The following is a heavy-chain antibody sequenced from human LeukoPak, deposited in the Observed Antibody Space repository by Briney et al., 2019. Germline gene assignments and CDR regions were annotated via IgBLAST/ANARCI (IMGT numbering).Heavy chain of an antibody. CDR3: AKPTLVGATSPNYGMDV. D-gene: IGHD1-26*01. Sequence: PGGSLRLSCAASGFTFSSYAMSWVRQAPGKGLEWVSAISGSGGSTYYADSVKGRFTISRDNSKNTLYLQMNSLRAEDTAVYYCAKPTLVGATSPNYGMDVWGQGTTVTVSS. J-gene: IGHJ6*02. V-gene: IGHV3-23*01. CDR2: ISGSGGST. CDR1: GFTFSSYA.